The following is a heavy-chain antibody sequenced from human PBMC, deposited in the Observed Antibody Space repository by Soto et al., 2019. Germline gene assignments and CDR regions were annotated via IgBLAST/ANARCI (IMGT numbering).Heavy chain of an antibody. J-gene: IGHJ6*02. CDR2: IMPIFGAP. CDR3: ASWLREDGIGNYYYGMDV. D-gene: IGHD3-10*01. CDR1: GVTFSDYA. Sequence: QVQLVQSGAEVKKPGSSVKVSCKASGVTFSDYAFRWVRQAPGQGLEWLGGIMPIFGAPDYAQKFQGRVTITADESTRTAYMEMRSLRSEDTAVYYCASWLREDGIGNYYYGMDVWGQGTTVTVSS. V-gene: IGHV1-69*12.